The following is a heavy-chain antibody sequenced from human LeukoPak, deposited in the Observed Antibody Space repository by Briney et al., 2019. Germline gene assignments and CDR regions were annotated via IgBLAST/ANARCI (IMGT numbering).Heavy chain of an antibody. CDR2: IYYGGSA. V-gene: IGHV4-31*03. CDR3: ASERYGANSYFDS. J-gene: IGHJ4*02. Sequence: PSETLSLTCTVSGGSISSGGYFWSWIRRHPGKGLEWIGYIYYGGSAYYNPSLKSRVTMSVDTSENQFSLNLSSVTAADTAVYYCASERYGANSYFDSWGQGTLVTVSS. CDR1: GGSISSGGYF. D-gene: IGHD4-23*01.